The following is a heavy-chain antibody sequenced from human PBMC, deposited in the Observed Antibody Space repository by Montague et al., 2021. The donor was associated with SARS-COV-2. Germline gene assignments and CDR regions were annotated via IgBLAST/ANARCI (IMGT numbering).Heavy chain of an antibody. Sequence: SETLSLTCAVYGGSFSGYYWSWIRQPPGKGLEWIGEINHSGSTSYNPSLKSRVTISVDTSKNQFSLKLSSVTAADTAVYYCARELTGYCSGGVCYSLDYWGQGTLATVSS. CDR3: ARELTGYCSGGVCYSLDY. J-gene: IGHJ4*02. V-gene: IGHV4-34*01. CDR1: GGSFSGYY. CDR2: INHSGST. D-gene: IGHD2-15*01.